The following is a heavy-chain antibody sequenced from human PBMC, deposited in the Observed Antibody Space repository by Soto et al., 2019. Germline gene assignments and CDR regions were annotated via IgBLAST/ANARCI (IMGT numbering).Heavy chain of an antibody. Sequence: QVHLVQSGVEVKPPGASVKVSCQASGYTFFTYDISWVRQAPGQGLEWMGWIRTYSGDTKYAQKFQGRVTMTTDTSTTTAYLEPRSLRSDDTAVYYCARHHGPTTSDNWVDPWGQGTLVSVSS. CDR3: ARHHGPTTSDNWVDP. J-gene: IGHJ5*02. V-gene: IGHV1-18*01. CDR2: IRTYSGDT. CDR1: GYTFFTYD. D-gene: IGHD5-12*01.